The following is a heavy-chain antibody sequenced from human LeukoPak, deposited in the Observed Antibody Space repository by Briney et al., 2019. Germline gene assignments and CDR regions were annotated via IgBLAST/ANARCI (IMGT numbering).Heavy chain of an antibody. D-gene: IGHD3-16*02. CDR3: ARPRLSHNWFDP. CDR2: ISSSSSYI. CDR1: GFTFSSYS. V-gene: IGHV3-21*01. J-gene: IGHJ5*02. Sequence: GGSLRLSCAASGFTFSSYSMNWVRQAPGKGLEWVSSISSSSSYIYYADSVKGRFTISRDNAKNSLYLQMNSLRAEDTAVYYCARPRLSHNWFDPWGQGTLVTVSS.